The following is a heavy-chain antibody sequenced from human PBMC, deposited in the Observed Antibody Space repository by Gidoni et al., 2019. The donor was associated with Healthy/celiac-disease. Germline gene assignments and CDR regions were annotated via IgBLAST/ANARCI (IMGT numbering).Heavy chain of an antibody. V-gene: IGHV1-2*04. CDR1: GYTFTGSY. J-gene: IGHJ6*02. CDR2: INPNSGGT. Sequence: QVQLVQSGAEVKKPGASVKVSCKASGYTFTGSYMHWVRQAPGQGLEWMGWINPNSGGTNYAQKFQGWVTMTRDTSISTAYMELSRLRSDDTAVYYCARSSGWAYYYGMDVWGQGTTVTVSS. D-gene: IGHD6-19*01. CDR3: ARSSGWAYYYGMDV.